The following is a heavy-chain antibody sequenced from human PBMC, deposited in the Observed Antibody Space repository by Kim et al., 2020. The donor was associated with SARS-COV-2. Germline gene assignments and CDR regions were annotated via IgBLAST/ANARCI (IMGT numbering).Heavy chain of an antibody. D-gene: IGHD3-16*02. Sequence: SETLSLTCTVSGGSISSGSYYWSWIRQPAGKGLEWIGRIYTSGSTNYNPSLKSRVTISVDTSKNQFSLKLSSVTAADTAVYYCAREVNQSKYRKGVNWFDPWGQGTLVTVSS. CDR2: IYTSGST. V-gene: IGHV4-61*02. CDR3: AREVNQSKYRKGVNWFDP. CDR1: GGSISSGSYY. J-gene: IGHJ5*02.